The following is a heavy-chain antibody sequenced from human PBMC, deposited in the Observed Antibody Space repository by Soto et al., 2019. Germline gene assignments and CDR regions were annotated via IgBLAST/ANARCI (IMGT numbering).Heavy chain of an antibody. CDR2: IWYDGSNK. CDR1: GVTVSSYG. V-gene: IGHV3-33*01. J-gene: IGHJ4*02. CDR3: ARATSDFDSSGYRYYFDY. D-gene: IGHD3-22*01. Sequence: GWSLRLSCSASGVTVSSYGMHWVLQAPGKGLEWVAVIWYDGSNKYYADSVKGRFTISRDNSKNTLYLQMNSLRAEDTAVYYCARATSDFDSSGYRYYFDYWGQGTLVTVSS.